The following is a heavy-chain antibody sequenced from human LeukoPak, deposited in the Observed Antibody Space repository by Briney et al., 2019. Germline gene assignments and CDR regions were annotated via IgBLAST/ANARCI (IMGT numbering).Heavy chain of an antibody. Sequence: PGGSLRLSCAASGFTFSGSAMHWVRQASGKGLEWVGRIRSKANSYATAYAASVKGRFTISRDDSKNTAYLQMNSLKTEDTAVYYCTSDGEYYVWGSYRYTVPNYWGQGTLVTASS. J-gene: IGHJ4*02. CDR2: IRSKANSYAT. V-gene: IGHV3-73*01. CDR3: TSDGEYYVWGSYRYTVPNY. D-gene: IGHD3-16*02. CDR1: GFTFSGSA.